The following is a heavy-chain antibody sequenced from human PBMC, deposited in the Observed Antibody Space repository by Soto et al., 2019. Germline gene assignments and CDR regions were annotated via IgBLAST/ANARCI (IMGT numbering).Heavy chain of an antibody. CDR3: ARDAGVAARDYYYYGMDV. V-gene: IGHV1-69*01. J-gene: IGHJ6*02. CDR1: GGTFSSYA. CDR2: IIPIFGTA. D-gene: IGHD6-6*01. Sequence: QVQLVQSGAEVKKPGSSVKVSCKASGGTFSSYAISWVRQAPGQGLEWMGGIIPIFGTANYAQKFQGRVTITADESTSTAYMELSSLRSEDTAVYYCARDAGVAARDYYYYGMDVWGHGTTVTVSS.